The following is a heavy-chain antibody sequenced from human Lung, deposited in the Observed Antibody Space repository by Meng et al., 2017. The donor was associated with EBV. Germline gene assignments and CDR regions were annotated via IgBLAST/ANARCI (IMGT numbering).Heavy chain of an antibody. V-gene: IGHV7-4-1*02. CDR2: INTNTGDP. CDR3: WRRYWSGGSCYTIDY. J-gene: IGHJ4*02. CDR1: DDSIVSVA. D-gene: IGHD2-15*01. Sequence: QVVELGARLKNHGATLKFSYKDSDDSIVSVANKWGRQAPAEGLEWMGWINTNTGDPTNSEGFTGRCVFTLATSFSTAYLQIISLKAADTTVYYCWRRYWSGGSCYTIDYWGQGTLVTVSS.